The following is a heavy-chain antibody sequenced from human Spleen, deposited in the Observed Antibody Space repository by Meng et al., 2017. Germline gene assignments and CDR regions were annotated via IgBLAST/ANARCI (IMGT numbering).Heavy chain of an antibody. CDR1: GFTFDDYA. CDR3: AREAYDSSGYSPYYYYYGMDV. V-gene: IGHV3-9*01. D-gene: IGHD3-22*01. J-gene: IGHJ6*02. Sequence: GGSLRLSCAASGFTFDDYAMHWVRQAPGKGLEWVSGINWNSGIIAYADSVKGRFTISRDNSKNTLYLQMNSLRAEDTAVYYCAREAYDSSGYSPYYYYYGMDVWGQGTTVTVSS. CDR2: INWNSGII.